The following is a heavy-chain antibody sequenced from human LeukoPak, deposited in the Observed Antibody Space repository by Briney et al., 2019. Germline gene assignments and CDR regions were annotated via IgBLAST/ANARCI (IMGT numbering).Heavy chain of an antibody. J-gene: IGHJ3*02. Sequence: GGSLRLSCAASRFTFSSYSMNWVRKAPGRGLEWVSVIYSGGSTYYADSLKARFTISRDNSKNTPYLQMNSLRAEDTAVYYCARGPPYEDATGAFDIWGQGTMVTVSS. CDR2: IYSGGST. V-gene: IGHV3-66*01. CDR1: RFTFSSYS. D-gene: IGHD2-15*01. CDR3: ARGPPYEDATGAFDI.